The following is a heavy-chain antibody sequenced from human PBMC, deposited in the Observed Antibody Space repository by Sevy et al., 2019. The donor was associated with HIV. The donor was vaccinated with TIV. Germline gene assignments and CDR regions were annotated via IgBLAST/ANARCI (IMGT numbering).Heavy chain of an antibody. Sequence: ASVKVSCMASGYTFTSYDINWVRQATGQGLEWMGWMNPNSGNTGYAQKFQGRVTITRNTSISTAYMELSSLRSEETAVYYCAGGLYGSGSYYRKRGESYYYYMDVWGKGTTVTVSS. CDR3: AGGLYGSGSYYRKRGESYYYYMDV. J-gene: IGHJ6*03. D-gene: IGHD3-10*01. CDR2: MNPNSGNT. V-gene: IGHV1-8*03. CDR1: GYTFTSYD.